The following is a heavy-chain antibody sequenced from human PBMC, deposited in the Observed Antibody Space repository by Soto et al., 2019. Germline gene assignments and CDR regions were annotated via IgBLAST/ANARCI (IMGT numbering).Heavy chain of an antibody. Sequence: QVQLVESGGGVVQPGRSLRLSCAASGFTFSSYAMHWVRQAPGEGLEWVAVISYDGSNKYYADSVKGRFTISRDNSKNTRYLQMNSLRAEDTAVYYCARDRGKYSSGWTVDYWGQGTLVTVSS. J-gene: IGHJ4*02. V-gene: IGHV3-30-3*01. CDR3: ARDRGKYSSGWTVDY. CDR1: GFTFSSYA. D-gene: IGHD6-19*01. CDR2: ISYDGSNK.